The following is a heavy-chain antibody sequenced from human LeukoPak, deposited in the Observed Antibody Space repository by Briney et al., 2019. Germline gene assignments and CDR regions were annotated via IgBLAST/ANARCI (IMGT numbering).Heavy chain of an antibody. J-gene: IGHJ4*02. CDR2: FDPEDGET. CDR1: GYTLTELS. CDR3: ATGQRTWMSFDY. D-gene: IGHD1-7*01. V-gene: IGHV1-24*01. Sequence: GASVKVSCKVSGYTLTELSMHWVRQAPGKGLEWMGGFDPEDGETIYAQKFQGRVTMTEDTSTDTAYMGLSSLRSEDTAVYYCATGQRTWMSFDYWGQGTLVTVSS.